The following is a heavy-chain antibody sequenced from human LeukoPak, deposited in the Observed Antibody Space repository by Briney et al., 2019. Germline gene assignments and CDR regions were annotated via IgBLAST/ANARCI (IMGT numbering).Heavy chain of an antibody. CDR1: GFTFTSYS. CDR3: TRKAQYNGHYPLDY. J-gene: IGHJ4*02. CDR2: TSDRGDYT. Sequence: GGSLRLSCAASGFTFTSYSMSWVRQAPGKGLEWVSGTSDRGDYTYYADSVKGRFTISRDSSKNTLFLQMNSLRAEDTALYFCTRKAQYNGHYPLDYWGQGTLVTVSS. D-gene: IGHD1-7*01. V-gene: IGHV3-23*01.